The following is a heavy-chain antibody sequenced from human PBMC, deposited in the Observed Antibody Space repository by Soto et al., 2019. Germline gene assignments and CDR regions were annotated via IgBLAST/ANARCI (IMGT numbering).Heavy chain of an antibody. CDR1: GDSITASYSN. V-gene: IGHV4-39*01. D-gene: IGHD1-26*01. CDR3: AKLVGDDVRRSDLDH. Sequence: SETLSLTCTASGDSITASYSNWAWIRQPPGKGLEWIGTFYYSGTTSQNPPLRSRITISGDTSRKRCPLNLRSVTAADSGVYYCAKLVGDDVRRSDLDHWGQGTMVTVSS. J-gene: IGHJ4*02. CDR2: FYYSGTT.